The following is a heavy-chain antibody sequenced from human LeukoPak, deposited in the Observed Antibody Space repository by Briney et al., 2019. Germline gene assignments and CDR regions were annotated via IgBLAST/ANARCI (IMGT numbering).Heavy chain of an antibody. CDR2: ISSNTNYI. CDR3: AKDIEEWLVKGGGCFDY. D-gene: IGHD6-19*01. V-gene: IGHV3-21*01. CDR1: GFTFSSYS. Sequence: GGSLRLSCAASGFTFSSYSMNWVRQAPGKGLEWVSSISSNTNYIYYADSVKGRFTISRDNAKNSLYLQMNSLRAEDTAVYYCAKDIEEWLVKGGGCFDYWGQGTLVTVSS. J-gene: IGHJ4*02.